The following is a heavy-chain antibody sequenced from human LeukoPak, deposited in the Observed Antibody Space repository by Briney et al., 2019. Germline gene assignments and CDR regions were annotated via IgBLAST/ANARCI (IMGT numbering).Heavy chain of an antibody. CDR1: GYSISSGYY. CDR3: ARDRGGFDY. D-gene: IGHD3-10*01. Sequence: PSETLSLTCTVSGYSISSGYYWGWIRQPPGKGLEWIGSIYHSGSTYYNPSLKSRVTISVDTSKNQFSLKLSSVTPEDTAVYYCARDRGGFDYWGQGTLVTVSS. V-gene: IGHV4-38-2*02. J-gene: IGHJ4*02. CDR2: IYHSGST.